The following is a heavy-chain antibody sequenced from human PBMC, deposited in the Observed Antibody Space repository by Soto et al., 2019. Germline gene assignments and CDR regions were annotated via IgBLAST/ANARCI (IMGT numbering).Heavy chain of an antibody. CDR2: IYYSGST. J-gene: IGHJ4*02. Sequence: SETLSLTCTVSGGSISSSSYYWGWIRQPPGKGLEWIGSIYYSGSTYYNPSLKSRVTISVDTSKNQFSLKLSSVTAADTAVYYCAIRYLDRTPSNSDYWGQGTLVTVSS. CDR1: GGSISSSSYY. V-gene: IGHV4-39*01. CDR3: AIRYLDRTPSNSDY. D-gene: IGHD1-1*01.